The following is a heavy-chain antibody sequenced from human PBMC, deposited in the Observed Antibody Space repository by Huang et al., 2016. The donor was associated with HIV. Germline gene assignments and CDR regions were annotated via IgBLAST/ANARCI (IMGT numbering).Heavy chain of an antibody. CDR3: ATKTAGMDI. D-gene: IGHD1-7*01. CDR2: IRQDESEK. J-gene: IGHJ6*02. CDR1: TFRFGAYW. Sequence: VESGGRLVQPGGSIRLSCVGSTFRFGAYWMSWVRQPPGKGREWVANIRQDESEKDYVDSVKGRFNISRDNAKKVVFLEMNNVRVEDTATYFCATKTAGMDIWGQGTTVTVS. V-gene: IGHV3-7*03.